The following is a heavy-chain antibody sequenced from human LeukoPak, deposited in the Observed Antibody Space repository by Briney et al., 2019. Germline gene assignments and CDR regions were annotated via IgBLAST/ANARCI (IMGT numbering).Heavy chain of an antibody. J-gene: IGHJ4*02. D-gene: IGHD3-3*01. CDR1: GYTFTSYD. CDR2: MNPNSGNT. CDR3: ARGPGDFWSGYCKV. V-gene: IGHV1-8*03. Sequence: APVKVSCKASGYTFTSYDINWVRQATGQGLEWMGWMNPNSGNTGYAQKFQGRVTITRNTSISTAYMELSSLRSEDTAVYYCARGPGDFWSGYCKVWGQGTLVTGSS.